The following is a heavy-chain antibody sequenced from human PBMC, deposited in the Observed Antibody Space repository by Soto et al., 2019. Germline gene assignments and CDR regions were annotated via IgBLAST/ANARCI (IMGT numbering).Heavy chain of an antibody. CDR3: ARSAASFGGASYLGA. J-gene: IGHJ5*02. CDR2: FNPGGRT. V-gene: IGHV4-34*01. D-gene: IGHD1-26*01. CDR1: GGPFSGFF. Sequence: PSETLSLTCGVHGGPFSGFFWSWIRQSPGKGLEWIGEFNPGGRTNYNPSLKSRLTISADRSTSQVSLRLTSVAAADAAVYFCARSAASFGGASYLGAWGQGTLVTVSS.